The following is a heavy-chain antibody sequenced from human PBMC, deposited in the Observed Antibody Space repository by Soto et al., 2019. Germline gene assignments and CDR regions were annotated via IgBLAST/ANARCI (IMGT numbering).Heavy chain of an antibody. J-gene: IGHJ5*02. D-gene: IGHD6-13*01. CDR3: ARPGYSSSWYWFDP. Sequence: QLQLQESGPGLVKPSETLSLTCAVSGDSFRSSDYYWGWIRRPPNKGLEWIGSMHYSGSTFYNPSLKSRVTISVDTSKNQFSLKLTSVTAADTAVYYCARPGYSSSWYWFDPWGQGTLVTVSS. CDR2: MHYSGST. V-gene: IGHV4-39*01. CDR1: GDSFRSSDYY.